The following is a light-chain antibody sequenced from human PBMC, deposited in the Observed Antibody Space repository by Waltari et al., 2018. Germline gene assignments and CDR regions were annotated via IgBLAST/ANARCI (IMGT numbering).Light chain of an antibody. CDR3: QQRNSWPRT. Sequence: IVLTQSPVTLSLSPGVRATLSCRASQSISTYLAWYQQKPGQAPRLLIYDASNRATGIPARFSGSGSGTDFTLTISSLESEDFAVYYCQQRNSWPRTFGRGTKVEIK. V-gene: IGKV3-11*01. CDR2: DAS. J-gene: IGKJ4*02. CDR1: QSISTY.